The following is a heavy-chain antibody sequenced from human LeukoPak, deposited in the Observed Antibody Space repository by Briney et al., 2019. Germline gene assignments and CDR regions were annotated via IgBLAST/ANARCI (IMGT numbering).Heavy chain of an antibody. Sequence: SETLSLTCTVSGGSIGSYYWSWIRQPPGKGLEWIGYIYYTGSTTYNPSLKSRVTISVDTSKNQFSLKLSSVTAADTAVYYCARGDGIVDYWGQGTLVTVSS. D-gene: IGHD1-14*01. J-gene: IGHJ4*02. CDR1: GGSIGSYY. CDR2: IYYTGST. CDR3: ARGDGIVDY. V-gene: IGHV4-59*01.